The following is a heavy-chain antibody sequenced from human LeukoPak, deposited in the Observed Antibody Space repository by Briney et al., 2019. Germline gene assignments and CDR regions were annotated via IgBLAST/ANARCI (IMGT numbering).Heavy chain of an antibody. J-gene: IGHJ4*02. V-gene: IGHV4-39*07. D-gene: IGHD3-9*01. Sequence: SETLSLTCTVSGGSISSYYWAWVRQPPGKGLEWLGSIFYGGNTHYNPSLKSPVTISIDTSKNQFSLKVSSVTAADTAIYYCARDLSFDWFPYYFDYWGQGILVTVSS. CDR3: ARDLSFDWFPYYFDY. CDR1: GGSISSYY. CDR2: IFYGGNT.